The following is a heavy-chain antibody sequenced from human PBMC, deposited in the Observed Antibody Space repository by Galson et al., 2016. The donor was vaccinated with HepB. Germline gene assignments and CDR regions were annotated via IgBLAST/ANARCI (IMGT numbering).Heavy chain of an antibody. V-gene: IGHV3-15*07. CDR1: GFTFTNAW. CDR2: IKTKNDGGTT. Sequence: SLRLSCAASGFTFTNAWMNWVRQAPGKGLEWVGRIKTKNDGGTTDYAAPVKGRFTVSRDDSKNTVFLQMDSLRHGDTAIYYCAKDLHNSHVGYPRPYYGMDVWGQGTTVAVSS. D-gene: IGHD5-18*01. J-gene: IGHJ6*02. CDR3: AKDLHNSHVGYPRPYYGMDV.